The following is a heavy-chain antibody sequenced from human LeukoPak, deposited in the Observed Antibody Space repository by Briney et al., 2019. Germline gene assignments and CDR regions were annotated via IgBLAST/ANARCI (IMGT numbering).Heavy chain of an antibody. CDR2: IYYSGST. CDR3: ARESSLDDAFDI. V-gene: IGHV4-59*01. Sequence: SETLSLTCTDSGGSISSYYWSWIRQPPGKGLEWIGYIYYSGSTNYNPSLTRRVTRSVDTSKKQFSLKLSSVTAADTAVYYCARESSLDDAFDIWGQGTMVTVSS. CDR1: GGSISSYY. D-gene: IGHD1-1*01. J-gene: IGHJ3*02.